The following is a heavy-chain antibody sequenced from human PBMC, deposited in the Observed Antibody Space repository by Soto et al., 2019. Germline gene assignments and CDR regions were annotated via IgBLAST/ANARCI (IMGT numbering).Heavy chain of an antibody. V-gene: IGHV4-34*01. J-gene: IGHJ6*02. CDR1: GESFNGYY. CDR2: IHHSGST. Sequence: PSETLSLTCTAYGESFNGYYWSWICQPPGKGLEWIGEIHHSGSTNYNPSLKSRVTFSIDTSKRQFSLKVRSVTAADTAVYYCARGKRGSSWYRGEEKYYYYGMDVWGQGTPVTVSS. CDR3: ARGKRGSSWYRGEEKYYYYGMDV. D-gene: IGHD6-13*01.